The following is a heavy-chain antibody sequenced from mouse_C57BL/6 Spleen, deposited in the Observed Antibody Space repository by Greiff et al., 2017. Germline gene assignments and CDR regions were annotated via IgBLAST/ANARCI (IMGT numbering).Heavy chain of an antibody. V-gene: IGHV1-52*01. CDR1: GYTFTSYW. CDR2: IDPSDSET. Sequence: VQLQQPGAELVRPGSSVTLSCKASGYTFTSYWMHWVKQRPIQGLEWIGNIDPSDSETHYNQKFKDKATLTVDKSSSTASMQLSSLTSEDSAVYYCARWSTTVVDWGQGTTLTVSS. J-gene: IGHJ2*01. D-gene: IGHD1-1*01. CDR3: ARWSTTVVD.